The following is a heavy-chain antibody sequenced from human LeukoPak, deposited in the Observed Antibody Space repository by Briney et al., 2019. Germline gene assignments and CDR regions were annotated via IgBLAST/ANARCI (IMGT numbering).Heavy chain of an antibody. CDR1: GYTFTSYY. D-gene: IGHD3-22*01. V-gene: IGHV1-46*01. Sequence: ASVKVSCKASGYTFTSYYMHWVRQVPGQGLEWMGIINPSGGSTSYAQKFQGRVTMTRDTSTSTVYMELSSLRSEDTAVYYCARDRYYYDSSGYIRGISFDYWGQGTLVTVSS. J-gene: IGHJ4*02. CDR3: ARDRYYYDSSGYIRGISFDY. CDR2: INPSGGST.